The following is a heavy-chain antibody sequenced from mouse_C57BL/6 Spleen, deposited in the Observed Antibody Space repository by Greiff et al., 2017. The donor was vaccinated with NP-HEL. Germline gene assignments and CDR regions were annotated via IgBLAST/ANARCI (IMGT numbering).Heavy chain of an antibody. CDR3: TPYYGYDEASWDY. V-gene: IGHV1-5*01. D-gene: IGHD2-9*01. CDR1: GYTFTSYW. Sequence: VQLKQSGTVLARPGASVKMSCKTSGYTFTSYWMHWVKQRPGQGLEWIGAIYPGNSDTSYNQKFKGKAKLTAVTSASTAYMELSSLTNEDSAVYYCTPYYGYDEASWDYWGQGTSVTVSS. J-gene: IGHJ4*01. CDR2: IYPGNSDT.